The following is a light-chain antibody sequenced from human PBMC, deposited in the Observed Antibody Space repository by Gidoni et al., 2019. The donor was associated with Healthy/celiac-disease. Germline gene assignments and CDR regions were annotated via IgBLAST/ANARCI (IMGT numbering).Light chain of an antibody. Sequence: DIQLTQSPSTLSASVGDRVTITCRASQSISSGLAWYQQKPGKAPKLLIYKASSLESGVPSRFRGSGSGTEFTLTISSLQPDDFATYYCQQYNSPLTFGGGTKVEIK. V-gene: IGKV1-5*03. CDR1: QSISSG. CDR2: KAS. J-gene: IGKJ4*01. CDR3: QQYNSPLT.